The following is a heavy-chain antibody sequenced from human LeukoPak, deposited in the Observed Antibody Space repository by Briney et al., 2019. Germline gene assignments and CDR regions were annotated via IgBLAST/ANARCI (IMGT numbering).Heavy chain of an antibody. J-gene: IGHJ4*02. V-gene: IGHV3-72*01. CDR1: GFTFSDHY. D-gene: IGHD2-15*01. CDR3: AKGYCTGDSCYSGDY. Sequence: GGSLRLSCAASGFTFSDHYMDWVRQAPEKGLEWVGRIRNKANSYTTEYAASVKGRFTVSRDDSKNSLYLQMSSLKTEDTAVYYCAKGYCTGDSCYSGDYWGQGTLVTVSS. CDR2: IRNKANSYTT.